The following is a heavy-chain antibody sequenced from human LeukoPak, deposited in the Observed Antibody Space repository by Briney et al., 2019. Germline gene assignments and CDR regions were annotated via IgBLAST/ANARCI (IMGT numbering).Heavy chain of an antibody. CDR3: AKGGYDYVEIGYFDY. J-gene: IGHJ4*02. V-gene: IGHV3-23*01. Sequence: GGSLRLSCAASGFNFSNYAMSWVRQAPGKGLEWVSVIIGSSGSTFYADSVKGRFTISRDNSKNTLFLQMNSLRADDTAVYYCAKGGYDYVEIGYFDYWGQGTLVTVSS. D-gene: IGHD5-12*01. CDR1: GFNFSNYA. CDR2: IIGSSGST.